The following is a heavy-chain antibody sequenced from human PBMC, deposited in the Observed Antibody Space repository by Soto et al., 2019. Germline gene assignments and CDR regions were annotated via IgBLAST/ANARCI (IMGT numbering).Heavy chain of an antibody. CDR2: IDPSDSST. J-gene: IGHJ6*02. V-gene: IGHV5-10-1*01. CDR3: ARRYPYCSSSSCSNMDV. Sequence: GGSLKISCYVSGYTFTTYCITWVLQMPGKGLQWMGMIDPSDSSTDYSPSFQGHVTLSVDRSISTAYLQLSRLKASDTALYFCARRYPYCSSSSCSNMDVWGQGTTVTVSS. CDR1: GYTFTTYC. D-gene: IGHD2-15*01.